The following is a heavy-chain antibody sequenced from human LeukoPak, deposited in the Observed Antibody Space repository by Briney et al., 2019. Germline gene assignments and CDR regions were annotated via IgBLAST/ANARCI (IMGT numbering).Heavy chain of an antibody. Sequence: GGSLRLSCTVSGFTFSSYSMNWVRQAPGKGLEWISYIGATVTTIYYAASVKGRVTISRDNAKNSLYLQMNSLRAEDTAVYYCTRATVTYSEAVDYWGQGTLVTVSS. D-gene: IGHD4-17*01. CDR2: IGATVTTI. CDR1: GFTFSSYS. CDR3: TRATVTYSEAVDY. J-gene: IGHJ4*02. V-gene: IGHV3-48*04.